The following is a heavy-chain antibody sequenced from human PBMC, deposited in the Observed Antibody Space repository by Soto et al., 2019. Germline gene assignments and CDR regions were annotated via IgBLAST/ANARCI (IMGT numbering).Heavy chain of an antibody. CDR2: IYYSGST. CDR3: AREVNYYDSSGYYPRWFDP. J-gene: IGHJ5*02. V-gene: IGHV4-31*03. D-gene: IGHD3-22*01. Sequence: SETLSLTCTVSGGSISSGGYYWSWIRQHPGKGLEWIGYIYYSGSTYYNPSLKSRVTISVDTSKNQFSLKLSSVTAADTAVYYCAREVNYYDSSGYYPRWFDPWGQGTLVTVSS. CDR1: GGSISSGGYY.